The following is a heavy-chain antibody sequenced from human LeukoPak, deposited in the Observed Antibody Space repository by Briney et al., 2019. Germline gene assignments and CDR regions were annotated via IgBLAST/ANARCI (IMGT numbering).Heavy chain of an antibody. D-gene: IGHD2-21*02. CDR2: IYTSGST. V-gene: IGHV4-61*02. CDR3: VRVVTYYYYMDV. CDR1: GGSISSGGYY. Sequence: SETLSLTCTVSGGSISSGGYYWSWIRQPAGKGLEWIGRIYTSGSTNYNPSLKSRVTISVDTSKNQFSLKLSSVTAADTAVYYCVRVVTYYYYMDVWGKGTTVTVSS. J-gene: IGHJ6*03.